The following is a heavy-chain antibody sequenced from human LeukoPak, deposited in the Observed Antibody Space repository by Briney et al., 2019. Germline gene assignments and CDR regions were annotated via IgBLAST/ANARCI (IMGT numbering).Heavy chain of an antibody. Sequence: PGGSLRLSCAASGFTVSTDHMSWVRQAPGKGLEWVGVSYSGGSRSYAESVKGRFTISRDNSQNTLYLQMNSLRAEDTAVYYCARVWELSFDYWGQGTLVTVSS. D-gene: IGHD1-26*01. CDR1: GFTVSTDH. V-gene: IGHV3-53*01. J-gene: IGHJ4*02. CDR2: SYSGGSR. CDR3: ARVWELSFDY.